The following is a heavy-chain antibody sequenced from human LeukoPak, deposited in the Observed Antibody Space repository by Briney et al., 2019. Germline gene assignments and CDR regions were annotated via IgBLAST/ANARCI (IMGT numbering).Heavy chain of an antibody. CDR1: GGSFSGYY. CDR3: ARGRRGWYHFDY. CDR2: IDHSGST. Sequence: SETLSLTCAVYGGSFSGYYWSWIRQPPGKGLEWIGEIDHSGSTNYNPSLKSRVTISVDTSKNQFSLKLSSVTAADTAVYYCARGRRGWYHFDYWGQGTLVTVSS. D-gene: IGHD6-19*01. V-gene: IGHV4-34*01. J-gene: IGHJ4*02.